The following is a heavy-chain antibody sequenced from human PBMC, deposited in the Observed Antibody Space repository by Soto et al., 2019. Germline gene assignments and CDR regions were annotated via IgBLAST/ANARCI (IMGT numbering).Heavy chain of an antibody. J-gene: IGHJ4*02. CDR3: ARAKYAPDRYSGYDLCY. Sequence: ASVKVSCKASGYTFTSYYMHWVRQAPGQGFEWMGIINPSGGSTSYAQKFQGRVTMTRDTSTSTVYMELSSLRSEDTAVYYCARAKYAPDRYSGYDLCYWGQGTLVTVSS. CDR2: INPSGGST. V-gene: IGHV1-46*03. CDR1: GYTFTSYY. D-gene: IGHD5-12*01.